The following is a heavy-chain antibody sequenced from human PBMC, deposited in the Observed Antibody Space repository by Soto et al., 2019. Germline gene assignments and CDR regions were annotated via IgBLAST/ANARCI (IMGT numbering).Heavy chain of an antibody. CDR3: VKGGITIFGVVIISPFDP. CDR2: ISSNGGST. Sequence: LGGSLRVSCSAWGVPCSSYAMYWVRPAPGKGLEYVSAISSNGGSTYYADSVKGRFTISRDNSKNTLYLQMSSLRAEDTAVYYCVKGGITIFGVVIISPFDPWGQGTLVTVSS. CDR1: GVPCSSYA. V-gene: IGHV3-64D*08. D-gene: IGHD3-3*01. J-gene: IGHJ5*02.